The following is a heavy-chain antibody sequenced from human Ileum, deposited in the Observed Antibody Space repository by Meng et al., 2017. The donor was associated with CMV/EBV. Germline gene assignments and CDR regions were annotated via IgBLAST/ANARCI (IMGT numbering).Heavy chain of an antibody. Sequence: GEYYWRWIRQPPGKGLEWIGYIYYSGSIYYNPSLKSRVTISADASKNQFSLQLTSLTAADTAVYFCARARRDPEYCSGGSCYAFDYWGQGTLVTVSS. J-gene: IGHJ4*02. CDR2: IYYSGSI. D-gene: IGHD2-15*01. CDR3: ARARRDPEYCSGGSCYAFDY. CDR1: GEYY. V-gene: IGHV4-30-4*01.